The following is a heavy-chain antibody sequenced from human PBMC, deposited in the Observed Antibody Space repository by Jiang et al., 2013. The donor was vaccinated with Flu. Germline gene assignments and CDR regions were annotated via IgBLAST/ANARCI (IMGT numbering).Heavy chain of an antibody. J-gene: IGHJ4*02. D-gene: IGHD6-19*01. CDR1: YG. Sequence: YGISWVRQAPGQGLEWMGWISAYNGNTNYAQKLQGRVTMTTDTSTSTAYMELRSLRSDDTAVYYCARRVYSSGWYGDYWGQGTLVTVSS. V-gene: IGHV1-18*01. CDR3: ARRVYSSGWYGDY. CDR2: ISAYNGNT.